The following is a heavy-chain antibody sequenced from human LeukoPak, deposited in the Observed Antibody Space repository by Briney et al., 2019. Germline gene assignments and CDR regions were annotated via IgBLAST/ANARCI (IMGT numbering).Heavy chain of an antibody. J-gene: IGHJ4*02. Sequence: GGSLRLSCGASGFTFSSHWMTWVRQAPGEGLEFVANIKQDGSEINYADSVKGRFTVSRDNSKNSRYLQMNSLRTEDTALYYCAPPANSGVDYWGQGTLVTVSS. CDR2: IKQDGSEI. V-gene: IGHV3-7*03. D-gene: IGHD4-23*01. CDR1: GFTFSSHW. CDR3: APPANSGVDY.